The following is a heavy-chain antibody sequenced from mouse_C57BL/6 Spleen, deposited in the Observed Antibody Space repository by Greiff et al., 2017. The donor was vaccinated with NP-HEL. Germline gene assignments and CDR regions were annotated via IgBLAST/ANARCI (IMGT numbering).Heavy chain of an antibody. D-gene: IGHD2-3*01. CDR1: GYTFTDYN. CDR2: INPNNGGT. Sequence: VQLQQSGPELVKPGASVKIPCKASGYTFTDYNMDWVKQSHGKSLEWIGDINPNNGGTIYNQKFKGKATLTVDKSSSTAYMELRSLTSEDTAVYYGARGGWFYGGWYFEVWGTGTTVTVSA. J-gene: IGHJ1*03. CDR3: ARGGWFYGGWYFEV. V-gene: IGHV1-18*01.